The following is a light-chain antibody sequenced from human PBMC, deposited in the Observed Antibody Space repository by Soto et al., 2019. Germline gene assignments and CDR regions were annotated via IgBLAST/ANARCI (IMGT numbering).Light chain of an antibody. CDR2: STS. CDR1: TGAVTSGYY. Sequence: QAVVTQEPSLTVXXXXXXTLTCASSTGAVTSGYYPNWFQQKPGQAPRALIYSTSNKQSWTPARFSGSLLGGKAALTLSGVQPEDEAEYYCLLYYGGALVFGGGTKLTVL. V-gene: IGLV7-43*01. CDR3: LLYYGGALV. J-gene: IGLJ3*02.